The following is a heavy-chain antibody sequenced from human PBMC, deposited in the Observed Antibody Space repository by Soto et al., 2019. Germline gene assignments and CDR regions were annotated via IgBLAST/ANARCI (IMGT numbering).Heavy chain of an antibody. Sequence: ASVKVSCKASGYTFTSYAMHWVRQAPGQGLEWMGWISAYNGNTNYAQKLQGRVTMTTDTSTSTAYMELRSLRSDDTAVYYCARVKGSGWLNWFDPSGQGTPVTVSS. D-gene: IGHD6-19*01. CDR1: GYTFTSYA. J-gene: IGHJ5*02. CDR3: ARVKGSGWLNWFDP. CDR2: ISAYNGNT. V-gene: IGHV1-18*01.